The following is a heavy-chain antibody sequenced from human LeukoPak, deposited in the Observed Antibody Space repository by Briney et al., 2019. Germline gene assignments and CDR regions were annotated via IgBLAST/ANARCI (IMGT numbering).Heavy chain of an antibody. CDR1: GFSFGIAW. V-gene: IGHV3-15*07. CDR3: TTGFARAWHDHY. Sequence: PGESLKISCAASGFSFGIAWMNWIRQTPGKGLEWVGRIKSKNNGGTADYAASVKDRFTISRDDSQSTLYLHMNSLRNEDTAPYYCTTGFARAWHDHYWGQGTLVTVSS. CDR2: IKSKNNGGTA. J-gene: IGHJ4*02. D-gene: IGHD3-16*01.